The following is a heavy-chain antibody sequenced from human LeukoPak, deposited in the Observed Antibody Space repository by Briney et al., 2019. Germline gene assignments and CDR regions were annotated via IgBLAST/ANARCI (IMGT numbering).Heavy chain of an antibody. CDR3: ASGAQTSSAYYYYYYYMDV. CDR2: ISAYNGNT. Sequence: ASVKVSCKASGYTFTSYGISWVRQSPGQGLEWMGWISAYNGNTNYAQKLQGRVTMTTDTSTSTAYMELRSLRSDDTAVYYCASGAQTSSAYYYYYYYMDVWGKGTTVTVSS. J-gene: IGHJ6*03. D-gene: IGHD4/OR15-4a*01. V-gene: IGHV1-18*01. CDR1: GYTFTSYG.